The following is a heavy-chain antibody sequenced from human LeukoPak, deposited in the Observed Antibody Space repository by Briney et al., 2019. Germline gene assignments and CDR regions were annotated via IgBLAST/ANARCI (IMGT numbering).Heavy chain of an antibody. CDR3: ARAIAARTVNYYYYYYYMDV. V-gene: IGHV4-59*01. D-gene: IGHD6-6*01. CDR2: IYYSGST. CDR1: GGSISSYY. J-gene: IGHJ6*03. Sequence: SETLSLTCTVSGGSISSYYWSWIRRPPGKGLEWIGYIYYSGSTNYNPSLKSRVTISVDTSKNQFSLKLSSVTAADTAVYYCARAIAARTVNYYYYYYYMDVWGKGTTVTVSS.